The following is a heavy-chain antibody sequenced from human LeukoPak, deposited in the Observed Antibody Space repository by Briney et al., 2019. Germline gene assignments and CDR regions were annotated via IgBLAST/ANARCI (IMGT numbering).Heavy chain of an antibody. CDR1: GFTFRNYW. CDR3: AREDMWAFDM. J-gene: IGHJ3*02. V-gene: IGHV3-7*01. D-gene: IGHD2-15*01. Sequence: GGSLRLSCAASGFTFRNYWMSWVRQTPGKGREWVATIKPDGSEKDYVHSVKGRFTISRDNAKNSLYLQMDSLRAEDTALYYCAREDMWAFDMWGQGTMVIVSS. CDR2: IKPDGSEK.